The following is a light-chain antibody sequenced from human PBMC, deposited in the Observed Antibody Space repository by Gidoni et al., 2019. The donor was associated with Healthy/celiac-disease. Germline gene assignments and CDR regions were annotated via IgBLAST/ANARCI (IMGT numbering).Light chain of an antibody. CDR1: QGISSY. Sequence: AIRITQSPSSLSASTGDRVTITCRVSQGISSYLAWYQQKPGKAPKLLIYAASTLQSGVPSRFSGSGSGTDFTLSISCLQSEDFATYYCQQYYSYPFTFGGGTKVEI. V-gene: IGKV1-8*01. CDR2: AAS. J-gene: IGKJ4*01. CDR3: QQYYSYPFT.